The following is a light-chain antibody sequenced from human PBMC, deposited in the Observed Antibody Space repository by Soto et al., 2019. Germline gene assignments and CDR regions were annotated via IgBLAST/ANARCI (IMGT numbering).Light chain of an antibody. CDR1: QDISNY. V-gene: IGKV1-27*01. J-gene: IGKJ1*01. CDR3: QKYSSAPQT. Sequence: IQMLQSPSSLSASVGDRVTITCRASQDISNYLAWYQQKPGKVPKLLIYAASTLQSGVPSRFSGSGSGTDFTLTISSLQPEDFATYYCQKYSSAPQTFGQGTKVDIK. CDR2: AAS.